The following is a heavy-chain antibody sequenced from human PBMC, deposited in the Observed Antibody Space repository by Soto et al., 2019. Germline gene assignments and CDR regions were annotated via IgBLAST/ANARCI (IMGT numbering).Heavy chain of an antibody. J-gene: IGHJ6*02. CDR3: AKEPYSFTWYGSNGLDV. Sequence: VQLVESGGGVVQPGGSLRLSCAASGFSFSSYGMHWVRQAPGKGLEWLTLISDDGSNKNYVDSVRGRFTIYRDNSENTLYLQMKSLRPEDTAVDYCAKEPYSFTWYGSNGLDVWGQGTTVTVSS. CDR2: ISDDGSNK. V-gene: IGHV3-30*18. D-gene: IGHD6-13*01. CDR1: GFSFSSYG.